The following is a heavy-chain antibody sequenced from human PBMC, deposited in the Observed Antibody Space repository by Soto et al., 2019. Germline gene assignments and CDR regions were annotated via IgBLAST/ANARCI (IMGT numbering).Heavy chain of an antibody. D-gene: IGHD6-6*01. J-gene: IGHJ6*02. Sequence: GGSLRLSCAASGFTFSSYGMHWVRQAPGKGLEWVAVIWYDGSNKYYADSVKGRFTISRDNSKNTLYLQMNSLRAEDTAVYYCAREVERSSSPAPNSGYYYGMDVWGQGTTVTVSS. CDR2: IWYDGSNK. V-gene: IGHV3-33*01. CDR1: GFTFSSYG. CDR3: AREVERSSSPAPNSGYYYGMDV.